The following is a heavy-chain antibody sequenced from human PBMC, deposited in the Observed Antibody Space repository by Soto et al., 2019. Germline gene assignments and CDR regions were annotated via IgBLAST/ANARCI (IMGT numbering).Heavy chain of an antibody. CDR3: ARHYDFWSGYYESPYYYYMDV. J-gene: IGHJ6*03. CDR2: IYYSGST. D-gene: IGHD3-3*01. CDR1: GGSISRSY. V-gene: IGHV4-59*08. Sequence: NPSENLSLTCTVSGGSISRSYCSRIRQPPGKGLEWIGYIYYSGSTNYNPSLKSRVTISVDTSKNQFSLKLSSVTAADTAVYYCARHYDFWSGYYESPYYYYMDVWGKGTTVT.